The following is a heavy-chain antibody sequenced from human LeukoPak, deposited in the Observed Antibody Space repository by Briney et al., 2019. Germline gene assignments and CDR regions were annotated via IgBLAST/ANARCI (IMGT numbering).Heavy chain of an antibody. CDR1: GGSISSGDYY. CDR3: ARDLYYYYYMDV. CDR2: IYYSGST. V-gene: IGHV4-30-4*08. Sequence: SQTLSLTCTVSGGSISSGDYYWSWIRQPPGKGLEWIGYIYYSGSTYYNPSLKSRLTISVDTSKNQFSLKLSSVTAADTAVYYCARDLYYYYYMDVWGKGTTVTVSS. J-gene: IGHJ6*03.